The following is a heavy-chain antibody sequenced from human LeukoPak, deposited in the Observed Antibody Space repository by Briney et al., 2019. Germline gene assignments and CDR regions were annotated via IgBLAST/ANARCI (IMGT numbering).Heavy chain of an antibody. Sequence: SETLSLTCTVSGGSISSSSYYWGWIRQPPGKGLEWIGSIYYSGSTYYNPSLKSRVTISVDTSKIHFSLTLSSVTAADTAVYYCARDVPTVQLWRTDAFDIWGQGTMVTVSS. J-gene: IGHJ3*02. CDR3: ARDVPTVQLWRTDAFDI. CDR2: IYYSGST. V-gene: IGHV4-39*07. CDR1: GGSISSSSYY. D-gene: IGHD5-18*01.